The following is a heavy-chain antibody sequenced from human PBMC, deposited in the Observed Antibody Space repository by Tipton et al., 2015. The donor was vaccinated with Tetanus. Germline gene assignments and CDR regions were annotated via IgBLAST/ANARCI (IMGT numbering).Heavy chain of an antibody. V-gene: IGHV3-23*01. J-gene: IGHJ4*02. CDR2: ISGSGART. Sequence: SLRLSCAASGFTFPKFPMSWVRQAPGKGLEWVSAISGSGARTSYADSVKGRFTVSSDNSKSTLYLQMNSLRAEDTAVYFCAKHRRSAESVAVLAAAYFEYWGQGSLVSVSS. D-gene: IGHD2-15*01. CDR3: AKHRRSAESVAVLAAAYFEY. CDR1: GFTFPKFP.